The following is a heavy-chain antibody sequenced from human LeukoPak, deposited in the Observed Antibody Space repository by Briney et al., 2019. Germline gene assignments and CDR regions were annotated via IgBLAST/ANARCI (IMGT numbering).Heavy chain of an antibody. J-gene: IGHJ6*03. CDR3: AREDHKPVYYCYMDV. V-gene: IGHV1-18*01. Sequence: GASVKVSCKASGYTFTSYGISWVRQAPGQGLEWMGWISAYNGNTNYAQKLQGRVTMTTDTSTSTAYMELRSLRSDDTAVYYCAREDHKPVYYCYMDVWGKGTTVTVSS. CDR1: GYTFTSYG. CDR2: ISAYNGNT.